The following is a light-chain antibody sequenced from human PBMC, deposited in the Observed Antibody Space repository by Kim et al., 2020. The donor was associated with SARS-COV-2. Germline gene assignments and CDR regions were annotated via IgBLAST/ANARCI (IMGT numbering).Light chain of an antibody. CDR3: CSYAGSYGVV. Sequence: GPSVTISHNVTSSDVGYYKYVSWYQQHPGKAPKPMIYDVSKRPSGVPDRFSGSKSGNTASLTISGLQAEDEADYYCCSYAGSYGVVFGGGTQLTVL. V-gene: IGLV2-11*01. J-gene: IGLJ2*01. CDR1: SSDVGYYKY. CDR2: DVS.